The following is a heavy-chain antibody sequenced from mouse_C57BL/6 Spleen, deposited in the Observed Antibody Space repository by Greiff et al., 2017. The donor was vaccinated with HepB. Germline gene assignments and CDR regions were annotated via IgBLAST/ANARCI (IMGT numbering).Heavy chain of an antibody. CDR1: GYTFTSYW. CDR3: ARWFYAMDY. Sequence: QVHVKQPGAELVRPGTSVKLSCKASGYTFTSYWMHWVKQRPGQGLEWIGVIDPSDSYTNYNQKFKGKATLTVDTSSSTAYMQLSSLTSEDSAVYYCARWFYAMDYWGQGTSVTVSS. J-gene: IGHJ4*01. D-gene: IGHD1-1*02. CDR2: IDPSDSYT. V-gene: IGHV1-59*01.